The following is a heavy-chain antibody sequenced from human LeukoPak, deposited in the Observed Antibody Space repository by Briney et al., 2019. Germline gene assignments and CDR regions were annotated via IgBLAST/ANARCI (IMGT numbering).Heavy chain of an antibody. J-gene: IGHJ3*02. Sequence: GGSLRLSCAASGFTFSSYSMNWVRQAPGKGLEWVSSISSSSSYIYYADSVKGRFTISRDNAKNSLYLQMNSLRAEDTAVYYVARDRPPYYYDSSGYKTDAFDIWGQGTMVTVSS. CDR1: GFTFSSYS. CDR3: ARDRPPYYYDSSGYKTDAFDI. D-gene: IGHD3-22*01. CDR2: ISSSSSYI. V-gene: IGHV3-21*01.